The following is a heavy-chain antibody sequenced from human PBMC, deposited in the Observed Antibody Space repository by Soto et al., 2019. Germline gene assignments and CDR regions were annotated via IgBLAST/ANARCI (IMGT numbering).Heavy chain of an antibody. Sequence: QVQLVQSGAEVEKPGASVKVSCKASGYTFTNYAVHWVRQAPGQRLEXXXXXNAGNGNTRFSQNLQGRVTITRDTSARTVYMELSSLRSEDTAVYYCARGHLAVVPVASWFYYMDVWGKGTTVTVSS. J-gene: IGHJ6*03. CDR1: GYTFTNYA. D-gene: IGHD2-2*01. CDR3: ARGHLAVVPVASWFYYMDV. CDR2: XNAGNGNT. V-gene: IGHV1-3*01.